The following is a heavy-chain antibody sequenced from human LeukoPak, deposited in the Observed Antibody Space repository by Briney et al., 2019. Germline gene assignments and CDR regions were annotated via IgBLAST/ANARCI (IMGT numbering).Heavy chain of an antibody. CDR3: ARDQENCSGGSCYPNWFDP. Sequence: SGTLSLSCAVSGGSISSYYMSWVRQPPGKGLEWIARIYTSGSTNYNPSPKSRVAMSVDTSKNQFSLKLSSVTAADTAVYYCARDQENCSGGSCYPNWFDPWGQGTLSPSPQ. CDR1: GGSISSYY. V-gene: IGHV4-4*07. J-gene: IGHJ5*02. CDR2: IYTSGST. D-gene: IGHD2-15*01.